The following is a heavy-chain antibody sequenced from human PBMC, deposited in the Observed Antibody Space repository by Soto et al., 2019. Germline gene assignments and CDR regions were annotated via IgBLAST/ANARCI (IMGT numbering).Heavy chain of an antibody. D-gene: IGHD1-7*01. CDR1: GGSISSGDYY. J-gene: IGHJ5*02. CDR2: IYYSGST. Sequence: SETLSLTCTVSGGSISSGDYYWSWIRQPPGKGLEWIGYIYYSGSTYYNPSLKSRVTISVDTSKNQFSLKLSSVTAADTAVYYCARGYNWNYGHANWFDPWGQGTLVTVSS. V-gene: IGHV4-30-4*01. CDR3: ARGYNWNYGHANWFDP.